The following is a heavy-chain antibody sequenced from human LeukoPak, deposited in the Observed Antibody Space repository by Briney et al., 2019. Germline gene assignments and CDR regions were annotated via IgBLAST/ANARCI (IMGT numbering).Heavy chain of an antibody. CDR1: GYTFTSYG. V-gene: IGHV1-18*01. CDR2: ISAYNGNT. J-gene: IGHJ6*02. Sequence: ASVKVSCKASGYTFTSYGISWVRQASGQGLEWMGWISAYNGNTNYAQKLQGRVTMTTDTSTSTAYMELRSLRSDDTAVYYCARDTYIVVVVAATHYYYYGMDVWGQGTTVTVSS. D-gene: IGHD2-15*01. CDR3: ARDTYIVVVVAATHYYYYGMDV.